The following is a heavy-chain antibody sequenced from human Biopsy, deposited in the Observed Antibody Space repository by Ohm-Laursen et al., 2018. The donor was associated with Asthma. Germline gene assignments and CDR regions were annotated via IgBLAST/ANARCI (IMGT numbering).Heavy chain of an antibody. V-gene: IGHV1-69*01. J-gene: IGHJ4*02. CDR1: GGTFNTYV. CDR3: ARKAGSCISRTCYSLDF. D-gene: IGHD2-2*01. CDR2: INSVFGTT. Sequence: SSVKVSCKSLGGTFNTYVIGWVRQAPGQGLEWIGGINSVFGTTTYPQKFQDRVTITADDSTSTVYMGLSSLRSEDTAVYYCARKAGSCISRTCYSLDFWGQGTLVTVSS.